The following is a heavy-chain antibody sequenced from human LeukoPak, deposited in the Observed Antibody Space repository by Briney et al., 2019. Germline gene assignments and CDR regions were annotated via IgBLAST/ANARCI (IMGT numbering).Heavy chain of an antibody. J-gene: IGHJ3*02. CDR3: ARGRSITLLRGVAMSDGFDI. D-gene: IGHD3-10*01. Sequence: GGSLRLSCEASGFTFSNYGMNWVRQAPGKGLEWVSFTDTSGNYIYYGNSGKGRLTISRDNARNLLFLQMNGLRAEDTAVYYCARGRSITLLRGVAMSDGFDIWGQGAMVAVSS. CDR2: TDTSGNYI. CDR1: GFTFSNYG. V-gene: IGHV3-21*06.